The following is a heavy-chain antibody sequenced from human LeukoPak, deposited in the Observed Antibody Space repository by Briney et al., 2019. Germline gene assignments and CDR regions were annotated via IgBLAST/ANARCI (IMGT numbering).Heavy chain of an antibody. D-gene: IGHD3-22*01. J-gene: IGHJ4*02. CDR3: AKALLYYYDSSGYRY. CDR1: GFTFSDYY. Sequence: GGSLRLSCAASGFTFSDYYMSWIRQAPGKGLEWVSYITSSGTNIYYADSVKGRFTISRDNAKDSLYLQMNSLRAEDTAVYYCAKALLYYYDSSGYRYWGQGTLVTVSS. V-gene: IGHV3-11*01. CDR2: ITSSGTNI.